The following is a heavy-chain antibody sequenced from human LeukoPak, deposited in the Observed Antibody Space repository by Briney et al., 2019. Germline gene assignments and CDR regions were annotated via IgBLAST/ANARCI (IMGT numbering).Heavy chain of an antibody. CDR3: ARSYYDFWSGYPDAFDI. CDR2: IYYSGST. D-gene: IGHD3-3*01. Sequence: KSSETLSLTCTVSGGSISSYYWSWIRQPPGKGLEWIGYIYYSGSTNYNPSLKGRVTISVDTSKNQFSLKLSSVTAADTAVYYCARSYYDFWSGYPDAFDIWGQGTMVTVSS. J-gene: IGHJ3*02. V-gene: IGHV4-59*01. CDR1: GGSISSYY.